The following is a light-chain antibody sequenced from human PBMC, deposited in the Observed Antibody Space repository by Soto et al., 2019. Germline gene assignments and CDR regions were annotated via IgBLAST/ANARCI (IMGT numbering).Light chain of an antibody. CDR3: MQGTHWPIT. V-gene: IGKV2-30*01. J-gene: IGKJ5*01. CDR1: LSLLSRDGKIY. CDR2: QAS. Sequence: DDVMTQSPFCMPATCGQSASISCRSVLSLLSRDGKIYVNWFHQRPGQSPRRLIYQASNRDSGVPARFSGSGAGTDFTLDISRLEAEDVGVYYCMQGTHWPITFGQGTRVEI.